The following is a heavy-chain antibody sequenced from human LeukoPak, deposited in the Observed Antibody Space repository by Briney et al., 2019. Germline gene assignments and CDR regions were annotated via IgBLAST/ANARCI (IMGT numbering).Heavy chain of an antibody. J-gene: IGHJ3*02. CDR2: IIPIFGTG. CDR1: GGTFSSYV. Sequence: GASVKVSCKASGGTFSSYVISWVRQAPGQGLEWMGGIIPIFGTGNYAQKFQGRVTITADESTSTAYMELTSLSSEDTAMYYCAKDLYSTSWDNAMGTFDIWGQGTMVTVSS. CDR3: AKDLYSTSWDNAMGTFDI. D-gene: IGHD6-13*01. V-gene: IGHV1-69*13.